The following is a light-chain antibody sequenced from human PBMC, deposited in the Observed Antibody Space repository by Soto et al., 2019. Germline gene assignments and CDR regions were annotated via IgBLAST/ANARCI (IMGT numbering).Light chain of an antibody. Sequence: GDRVTITCRASQSISTWLAWYQQKPGKAPKLLIYDASSLESGVPSRFSGSRSGTDFTLAISSLQPEDSATYYCLQDINYPWTFGQGTKVDIK. CDR1: QSISTW. V-gene: IGKV1-5*01. CDR2: DAS. J-gene: IGKJ1*01. CDR3: LQDINYPWT.